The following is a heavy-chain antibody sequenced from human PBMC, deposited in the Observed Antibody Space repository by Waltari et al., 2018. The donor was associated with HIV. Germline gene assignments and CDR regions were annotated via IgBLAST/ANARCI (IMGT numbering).Heavy chain of an antibody. Sequence: EVQLVESGGGLVQPGGSLGLSCATSGSPFSNSWMSWVRQAPGKGLEWVANIKQDGSEKYYVESVKGRFTISRDNAKNSLYLQMNSLRAEDTALYYCAKDGRTAAYWGQGTLVTVSS. CDR3: AKDGRTAAY. CDR2: IKQDGSEK. CDR1: GSPFSNSW. J-gene: IGHJ4*02. D-gene: IGHD1-1*01. V-gene: IGHV3-7*01.